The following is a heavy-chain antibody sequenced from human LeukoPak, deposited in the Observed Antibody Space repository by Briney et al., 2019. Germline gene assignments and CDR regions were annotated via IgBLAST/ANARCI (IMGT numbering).Heavy chain of an antibody. Sequence: PSETLSLTCTVSGGSISSYYWSWIRQPAGKGLESIGHISTSGSTNYNPSLKSRVTISVDTSKNQFSLKLSSVTAADTAVYYCAIPREGLRNLRAFDYWGQGTLVTVSS. CDR2: ISTSGST. J-gene: IGHJ4*02. D-gene: IGHD5-12*01. V-gene: IGHV4-4*07. CDR3: AIPREGLRNLRAFDY. CDR1: GGSISSYY.